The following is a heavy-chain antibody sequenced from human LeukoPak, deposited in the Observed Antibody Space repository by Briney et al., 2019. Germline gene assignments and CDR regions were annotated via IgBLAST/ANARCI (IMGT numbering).Heavy chain of an antibody. D-gene: IGHD3-10*01. CDR1: GYMFTGFF. J-gene: IGHJ4*02. CDR2: VSPNNGGT. CDR3: ASLLWFGDFDY. V-gene: IGHV1-2*02. Sequence: ASVKVSCKTSGYMFTGFFIHWVRQAPGQGLEWMGDVSPNNGGTSYAQRFQGRVNMTSDASTRTAYLQLSGLRFDDTAVYYCASLLWFGDFDYWGQGTPVTVSS.